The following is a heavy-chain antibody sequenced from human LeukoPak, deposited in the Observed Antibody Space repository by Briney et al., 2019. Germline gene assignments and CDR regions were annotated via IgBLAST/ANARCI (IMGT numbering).Heavy chain of an antibody. Sequence: SETLSLTCAVSGGSISSNWWSWVRQPPGKGLEWIGEIYHSGTTNSNPSLKSRVTISVDKTKNQFSLSLTSVTAADTAVYYCARHIAIAGLRGFDYWGQGTLVTVSS. CDR2: IYHSGTT. V-gene: IGHV4-4*02. CDR3: ARHIAIAGLRGFDY. CDR1: GGSISSNW. J-gene: IGHJ4*02. D-gene: IGHD6-13*01.